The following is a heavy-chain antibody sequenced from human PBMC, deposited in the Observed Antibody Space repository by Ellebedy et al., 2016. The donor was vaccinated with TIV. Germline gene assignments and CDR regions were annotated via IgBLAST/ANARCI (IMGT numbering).Heavy chain of an antibody. CDR1: GGSISSYY. D-gene: IGHD4-17*01. Sequence: MPSETLSLTCTVSGGSISSYYWSWIRQPPGKGLEWIGYIYYSGSTNYNPSLKSRVTISVDTSKNQFSLKLSSVTAADTAVYYCARGEGSTVTTEGRMPQGRSGWFDPWGQGTLVTVSS. J-gene: IGHJ5*02. CDR3: ARGEGSTVTTEGRMPQGRSGWFDP. V-gene: IGHV4-59*08. CDR2: IYYSGST.